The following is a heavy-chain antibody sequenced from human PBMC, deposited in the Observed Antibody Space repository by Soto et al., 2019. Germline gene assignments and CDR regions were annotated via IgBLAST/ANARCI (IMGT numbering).Heavy chain of an antibody. CDR3: AGLGTNGVWY. CDR2: INHSGST. D-gene: IGHD2-8*01. Sequence: SETLSLTCAVYGGSFSGYYWSWIRQPPGKGLEWIGEINHSGSTNYNPSLKSRVTISVDTSKNQFSLKLSSVTAADTAVYYCAGLGTNGVWYWGQGTPVTVSS. V-gene: IGHV4-34*01. J-gene: IGHJ4*02. CDR1: GGSFSGYY.